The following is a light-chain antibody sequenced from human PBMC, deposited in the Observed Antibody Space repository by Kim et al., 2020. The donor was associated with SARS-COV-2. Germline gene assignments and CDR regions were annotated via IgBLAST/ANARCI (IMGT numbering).Light chain of an antibody. CDR3: QAWDSSTSV. Sequence: VSPEQTASITCSGDKMGDKYACWYQQKPGQSPVLVIYQDSKRPSGIPERFSGSNSGNTATLTISGTQAMDEADYYCQAWDSSTSVFGGGTQLTVL. CDR2: QDS. J-gene: IGLJ2*01. CDR1: KMGDKY. V-gene: IGLV3-1*01.